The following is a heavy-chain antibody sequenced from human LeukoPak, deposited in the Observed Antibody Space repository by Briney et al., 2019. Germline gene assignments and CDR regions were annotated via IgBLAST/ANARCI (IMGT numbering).Heavy chain of an antibody. CDR3: ARQGEVAGDFDY. D-gene: IGHD6-19*01. CDR1: GGSISSSSYY. CDR2: IYYSGST. Sequence: PSETLSLTCTVSGGSISSSSYYWGWIRHPPGKGLEWIGSIYYSGSTYYNPSLKSRVTISVDTSENQFSLKLSSVTAADTAVYYCARQGEVAGDFDYWGQGTLVTVSS. V-gene: IGHV4-39*01. J-gene: IGHJ4*02.